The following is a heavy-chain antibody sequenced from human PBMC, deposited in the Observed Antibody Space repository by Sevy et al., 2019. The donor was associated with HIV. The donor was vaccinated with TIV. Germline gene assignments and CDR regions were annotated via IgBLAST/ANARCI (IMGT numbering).Heavy chain of an antibody. CDR2: IKSKTDGGPT. J-gene: IGHJ3*02. V-gene: IGHV3-15*01. CDR3: NTDTGINDYDFWSGRDDTFDN. D-gene: IGHD3-3*01. Sequence: GGSLRLSCAASGFTFSNAWMSWVRQAPGKGLEWVGRIKSKTDGGPTDYAAPVKGRFTISTDESKNTLYLEMNSLKTVDTAVYYCNTDTGINDYDFWSGRDDTFDNWGQGTMVTVSS. CDR1: GFTFSNAW.